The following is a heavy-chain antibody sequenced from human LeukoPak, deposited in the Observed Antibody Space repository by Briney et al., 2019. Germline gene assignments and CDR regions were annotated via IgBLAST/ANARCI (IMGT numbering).Heavy chain of an antibody. D-gene: IGHD3-9*01. CDR2: ISSSGTYI. CDR1: GFTFSDYY. J-gene: IGHJ4*02. Sequence: GGSLRLSCATSGFTFSDYYMSWIRQAPGKGLEWVSYISSSGTYINSADSVKGRFTISRDYPKNSQYLQMSSLRAEDTAVYYCARQGGDILTGYLDYWGQGTLVTVSS. CDR3: ARQGGDILTGYLDY. V-gene: IGHV3-11*03.